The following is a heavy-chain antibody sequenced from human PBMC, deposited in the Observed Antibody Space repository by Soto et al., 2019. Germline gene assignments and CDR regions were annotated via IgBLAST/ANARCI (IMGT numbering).Heavy chain of an antibody. V-gene: IGHV3-30-3*01. Sequence: GGSLRLSCAASGFTFSSYAMHWVRQAPGKGLEWVAVISYDGSNKYYADSVKGRFTISRDNSKNTLYLQMNSLRAEDTAVYYCAREGNGWWGVYYYYGMDVWGQGTTVTVSS. J-gene: IGHJ6*02. D-gene: IGHD2-15*01. CDR1: GFTFSSYA. CDR3: AREGNGWWGVYYYYGMDV. CDR2: ISYDGSNK.